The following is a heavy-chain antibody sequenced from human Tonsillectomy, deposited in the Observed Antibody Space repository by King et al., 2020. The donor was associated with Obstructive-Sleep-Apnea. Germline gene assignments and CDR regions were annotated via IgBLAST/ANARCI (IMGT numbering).Heavy chain of an antibody. V-gene: IGHV3-53*04. J-gene: IGHJ3*01. D-gene: IGHD2/OR15-2a*01. CDR2: IYSGGET. CDR1: GFTISTNY. Sequence: VQLVESGGDLVQPGGSLRLSCAASGFTISTNYMTWVRQAPGKGLEWVSIIYSGGETYYADSVKGRFTISRDNSKNTQYLQMNSLKVEDTAVYYCARDRDCDSRTWGAFDVWGQGTMVSVSS. CDR3: ARDRDCDSRTWGAFDV.